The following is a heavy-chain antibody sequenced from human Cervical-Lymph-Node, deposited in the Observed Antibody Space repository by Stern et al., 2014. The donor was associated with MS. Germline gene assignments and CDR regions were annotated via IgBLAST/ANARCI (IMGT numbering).Heavy chain of an antibody. Sequence: MQLVESGAEVKKPGSSVKVSCKASGGTFSSYAISWVRQAPGQGLEWMGGIIPIFGTANYAQKFPGRVTITADESTSTANRELSSLRSEDTAVYYCASRIGYDSSGTLDYWGQGTLVTVSS. V-gene: IGHV1-69*01. J-gene: IGHJ4*02. CDR2: IIPIFGTA. CDR3: ASRIGYDSSGTLDY. D-gene: IGHD3-22*01. CDR1: GGTFSSYA.